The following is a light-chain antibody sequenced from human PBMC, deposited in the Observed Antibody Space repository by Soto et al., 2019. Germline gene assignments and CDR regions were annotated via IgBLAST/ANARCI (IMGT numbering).Light chain of an antibody. CDR3: GPWDSSLIAVV. CDR1: TSNIGYNF. CDR2: DND. V-gene: IGLV1-51*01. J-gene: IGLJ2*01. Sequence: QSVLTQPPSVSAAAGQRVTISCSGSTSNIGYNFVSCYQQLPGTAPKLLIYDNDKRPSGIPDRFSGSKSGTSATPGITGLQTGDEADYYCGPWDSSLIAVVFGGGTKLTVL.